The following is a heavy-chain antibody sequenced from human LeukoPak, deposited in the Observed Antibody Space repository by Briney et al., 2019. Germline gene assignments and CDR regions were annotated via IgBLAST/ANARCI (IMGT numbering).Heavy chain of an antibody. V-gene: IGHV3-11*01. D-gene: IGHD3-10*01. CDR3: ARVPFYYTSGSHLDY. Sequence: PGGSLRLSCAASGFVFSDYYMSWIRQAPGKGLEWLSYISSSGSTTYYADSVKGRFTISRDNAKNSLYLQVNSLRAEDTAVYYCARVPFYYTSGSHLDYWGQGTLVTVSS. J-gene: IGHJ4*02. CDR1: GFVFSDYY. CDR2: ISSSGSTT.